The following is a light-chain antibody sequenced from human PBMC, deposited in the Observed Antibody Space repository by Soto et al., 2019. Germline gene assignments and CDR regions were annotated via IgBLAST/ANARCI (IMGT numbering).Light chain of an antibody. J-gene: IGKJ2*01. CDR1: QSINSW. CDR2: KAS. CDR3: QQYDRFPYT. V-gene: IGKV1-5*03. Sequence: DIQMTQSPSTLSASIGDTVIITSRASQSINSWLAWYQQKPGKAPKLLIHKASTLESGVPSRFSGSESGTEFTLTISSLQPDDFATFYCQQYDRFPYTFGQGTKLEIK.